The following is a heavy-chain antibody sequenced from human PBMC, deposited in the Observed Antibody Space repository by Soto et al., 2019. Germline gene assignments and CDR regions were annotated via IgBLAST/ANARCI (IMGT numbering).Heavy chain of an antibody. J-gene: IGHJ6*03. Sequence: ESGPTLVKPTQTLTLTCTFSGFSLSTSGVGVGWIRQPPGKALEWLALIYWDDDKRYSPSLKSRLTITKDTSKNQVVLTMTNMDPVDTATYYRAHSRDLAALYYYYYMDVWGKGTTVTVSS. D-gene: IGHD6-6*01. V-gene: IGHV2-5*02. CDR2: IYWDDDK. CDR1: GFSLSTSGVG. CDR3: AHSRDLAALYYYYYMDV.